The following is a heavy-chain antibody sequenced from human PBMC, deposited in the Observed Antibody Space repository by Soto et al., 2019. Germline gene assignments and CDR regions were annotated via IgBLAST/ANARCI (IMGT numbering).Heavy chain of an antibody. D-gene: IGHD7-27*01. CDR1: GFILSDCA. J-gene: IGHJ6*03. CDR2: ISSSSSVI. Sequence: PGGSLRLSCPTSGFILSDCAMNWVRQAPGKGLEWVSYISSSSSVIDYADSVKGRFTVSRDNARNSLYLQMNSLRAEDTAVYYCARDLSWGSNWYYYMDVWGKGTTVTVSS. CDR3: ARDLSWGSNWYYYMDV. V-gene: IGHV3-48*01.